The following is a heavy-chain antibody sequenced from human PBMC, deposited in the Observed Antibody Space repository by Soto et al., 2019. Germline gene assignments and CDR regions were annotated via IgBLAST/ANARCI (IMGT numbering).Heavy chain of an antibody. J-gene: IGHJ4*02. V-gene: IGHV1-69*13. CDR1: GGTFSSYA. Sequence: GASVKVSCKASGGTFSSYAISWVRQAPGQGLGWMGGIIPIFGTANYAQKFQGRVTITADESTSTAYMELSSLRSEDTAVYYCAKDPFPTDDSSGYYYFGQGTLVTVSS. D-gene: IGHD3-22*01. CDR2: IIPIFGTA. CDR3: AKDPFPTDDSSGYYY.